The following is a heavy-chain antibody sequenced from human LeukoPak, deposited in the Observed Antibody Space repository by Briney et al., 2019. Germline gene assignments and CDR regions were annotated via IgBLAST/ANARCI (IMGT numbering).Heavy chain of an antibody. J-gene: IGHJ6*03. CDR1: GYSSTSYW. Sequence: GESLKISCKGSGYSSTSYWIGWVRQMPGKGLEWMGIIYPGDSDTRYSTSFQGQVAISADKSVSTAYLQWSSLKASDTAKYYCARHPRLYYDFWSGYPWNYYYYMDVWGKGTTVTVSS. CDR2: IYPGDSDT. CDR3: ARHPRLYYDFWSGYPWNYYYYMDV. D-gene: IGHD3-3*01. V-gene: IGHV5-51*01.